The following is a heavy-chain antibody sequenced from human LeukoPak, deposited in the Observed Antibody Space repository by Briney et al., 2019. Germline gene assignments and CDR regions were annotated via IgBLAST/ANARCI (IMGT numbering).Heavy chain of an antibody. Sequence: PSETLSLTCTVSGGSISSYYWSWIRQPPGKGLEWIGYTYYSGSTNYNPSLESRVTISVDTSKNQFSLKLSSVTAADTAVYYCARVGGSGWYVKYYFDYWGQETLVTVSS. J-gene: IGHJ4*02. D-gene: IGHD6-19*01. CDR3: ARVGGSGWYVKYYFDY. CDR2: TYYSGST. CDR1: GGSISSYY. V-gene: IGHV4-59*01.